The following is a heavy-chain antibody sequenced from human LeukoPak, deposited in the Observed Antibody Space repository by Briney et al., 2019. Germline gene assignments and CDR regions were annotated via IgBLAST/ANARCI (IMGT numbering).Heavy chain of an antibody. CDR1: GGSFSGYY. V-gene: IGHV4-34*01. J-gene: IGHJ6*02. Sequence: PSETLCLTCAVYGGSFSGYYRSCIREPPGKGLEWIGEINHSGSTNYNPSLKSRVTISVDTSKNQFSLKLSSVTAADTAVYYCARGRGSGSYYGYYYGMDVWGQGTTVTVSS. D-gene: IGHD3-10*01. CDR2: INHSGST. CDR3: ARGRGSGSYYGYYYGMDV.